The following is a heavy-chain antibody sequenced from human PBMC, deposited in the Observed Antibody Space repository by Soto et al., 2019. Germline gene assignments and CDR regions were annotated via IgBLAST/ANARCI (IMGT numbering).Heavy chain of an antibody. Sequence: NPSETLSLTCTVSGGSVNTAPYHWSWIRQSPRNGLEWIGNIYYTGNTNYNPSFESRVAISLDTSNNQFSLRLTSLTAADTAVYFCARDHHSYYDTSGYHPYFDFWGQGTLVTVSS. CDR2: IYYTGNT. J-gene: IGHJ4*02. D-gene: IGHD3-22*01. CDR3: ARDHHSYYDTSGYHPYFDF. V-gene: IGHV4-61*01. CDR1: GGSVNTAPYH.